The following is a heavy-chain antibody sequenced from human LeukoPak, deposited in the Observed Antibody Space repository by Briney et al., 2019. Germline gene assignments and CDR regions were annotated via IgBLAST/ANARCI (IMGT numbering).Heavy chain of an antibody. CDR3: ARVRYSYGYSPYYYMDV. CDR2: IIPIFGTA. CDR1: GGTFSSYA. J-gene: IGHJ6*03. D-gene: IGHD5-18*01. V-gene: IGHV1-69*05. Sequence: SVKVSCKASGGTFSSYAISWVRQAPGQGLEWMGRIIPIFGTANYEQKFQGRVTITTDESTSTAYMELSSLRSEDTAVYYCARVRYSYGYSPYYYMDVWGKGTTVTVSS.